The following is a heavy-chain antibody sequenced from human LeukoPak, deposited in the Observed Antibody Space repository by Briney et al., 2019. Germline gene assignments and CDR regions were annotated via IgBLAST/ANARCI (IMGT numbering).Heavy chain of an antibody. J-gene: IGHJ3*02. CDR2: IYTSGST. CDR1: GGSISSYY. CDR3: ARVFLRYYYGSGSYSKDAFDI. Sequence: PSETLSLTCTVSGGSISSYYWSWIRQPAGKGLEWIGRIYTSGSTNYNPSLKSRVTMSVDTSKNQFSLKLSSVTAADTAVYYCARVFLRYYYGSGSYSKDAFDIWGQGTMVTVSS. V-gene: IGHV4-4*07. D-gene: IGHD3-10*01.